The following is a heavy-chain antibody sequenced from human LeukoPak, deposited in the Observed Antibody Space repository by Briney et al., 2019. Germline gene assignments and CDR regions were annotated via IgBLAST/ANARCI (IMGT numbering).Heavy chain of an antibody. CDR3: ARGGAAVPAHDY. CDR2: IYYSGST. J-gene: IGHJ4*02. D-gene: IGHD2-21*02. Sequence: SETLSLTCTVSGGSTSSYYWSWIRQPPGKGLEWIGYIYYSGSTNYNPSLKSRVTISVDTSKNHLSLKLSSVTAADTAVYYCARGGAAVPAHDYWGQGSLVTVSS. CDR1: GGSTSSYY. V-gene: IGHV4-59*12.